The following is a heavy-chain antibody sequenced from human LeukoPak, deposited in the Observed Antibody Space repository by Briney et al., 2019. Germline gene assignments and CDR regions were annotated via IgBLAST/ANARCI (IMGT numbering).Heavy chain of an antibody. CDR3: ARAMSRGIAAHWFDP. CDR1: GYTFTSYG. D-gene: IGHD6-13*01. J-gene: IGHJ5*02. Sequence: GASVKVSCKASGYTFTSYGISWVRQAPGQGLEWMGWISAYNGNTNYAQKLQGRVTMTTDTSTSTAYMELRSLRSDDTAVYYCARAMSRGIAAHWFDPWGQGTLVTDSS. V-gene: IGHV1-18*01. CDR2: ISAYNGNT.